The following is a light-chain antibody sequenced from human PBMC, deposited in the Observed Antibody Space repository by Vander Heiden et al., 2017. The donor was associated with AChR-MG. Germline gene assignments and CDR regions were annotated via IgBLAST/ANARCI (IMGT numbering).Light chain of an antibody. V-gene: IGLV7-43*01. CDR1: TGAVASGYY. CDR2: STS. J-gene: IGLJ3*02. Sequence: QTVVTQEPSLTVSPGGTVTPTCASSTGAVASGYYPNWFQQKPGQAPRALIYSTSYKHSWTPARFSGSLLGGKAALTLSGVQPEDEAEYYCLLYYGGPWVFGGGTKLTVL. CDR3: LLYYGGPWV.